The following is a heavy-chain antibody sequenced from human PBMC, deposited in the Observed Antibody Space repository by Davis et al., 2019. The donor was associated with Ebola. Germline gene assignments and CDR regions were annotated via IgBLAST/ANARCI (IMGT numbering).Heavy chain of an antibody. D-gene: IGHD5-18*01. Sequence: PGGSLRLSCAASGFTVSSNYMSWVRQAPGKGLEWVSVIYSGGSTYYADSVKGRFTISRDNSKNTLYLQMNSLRAEDTAVYYCASGYSYGYGGFDYWGQGTLVTVSS. J-gene: IGHJ4*02. CDR2: IYSGGST. CDR1: GFTVSSNY. V-gene: IGHV3-53*05. CDR3: ASGYSYGYGGFDY.